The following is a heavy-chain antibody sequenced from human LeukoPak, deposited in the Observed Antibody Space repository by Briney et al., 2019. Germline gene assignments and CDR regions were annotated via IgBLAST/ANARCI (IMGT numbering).Heavy chain of an antibody. V-gene: IGHV4-39*01. Sequence: PSETLSLTCTVSGGSISSSSYYWGWIRQPPGKGLEWIGSIYYSGSTYYNPSLKSRVTISVDTSKNQFSLKLSSVTAADTAVYYCARAPIVVVPAAIEARLIYYGMDVWGQGTTVTVSS. CDR3: ARAPIVVVPAAIEARLIYYGMDV. D-gene: IGHD2-2*02. CDR1: GGSISSSSYY. CDR2: IYYSGST. J-gene: IGHJ6*02.